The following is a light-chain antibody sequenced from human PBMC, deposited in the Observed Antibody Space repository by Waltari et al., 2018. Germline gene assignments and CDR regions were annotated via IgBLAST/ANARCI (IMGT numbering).Light chain of an antibody. CDR1: SSAGGANDY. CDR3: SSYSTSSSLIL. CDR2: DVN. V-gene: IGLV2-14*03. Sequence: QSALSQPALVSGSLGQSIPIPRTAASSAGGANDYVSWYQQHPGKAPKLIIRDVNNRPSGVSNRFSGSKSGNTASLTISGLQAEDEADYYCSSYSTSSSLILFGEGTKVTVL. J-gene: IGLJ2*01.